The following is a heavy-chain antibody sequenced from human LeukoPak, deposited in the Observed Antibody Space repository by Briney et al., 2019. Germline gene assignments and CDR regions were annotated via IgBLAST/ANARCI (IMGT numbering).Heavy chain of an antibody. Sequence: GGSLRLSCAASGFTFSSYGMHWVRQAPGKGLEWVAVIWYDRSKKYYADSVKGRFTISRDNSKNTVDLQMDSLRAEDTAVYYCAKGQYTGTSFFDYWGQGTLVTVSS. CDR1: GFTFSSYG. CDR3: AKGQYTGTSFFDY. V-gene: IGHV3-33*06. CDR2: IWYDRSKK. J-gene: IGHJ4*02. D-gene: IGHD1-26*01.